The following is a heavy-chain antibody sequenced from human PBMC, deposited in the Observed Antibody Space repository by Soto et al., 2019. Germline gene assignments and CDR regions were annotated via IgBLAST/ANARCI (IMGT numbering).Heavy chain of an antibody. J-gene: IGHJ6*02. D-gene: IGHD3-10*01. CDR3: ARGNYGMDV. V-gene: IGHV3-74*01. CDR2: IKSDGSNT. CDR1: GFTFSSYW. Sequence: EVQLVESGGGLVQPGGSLRLSCAASGFTFSSYWMHWVRQAPGKGLVWVSKIKSDGSNTNYADYVTGRFTISRDNAKNTLYLQMNSLRAEDTAVYYCARGNYGMDVWGQGTTVTVSS.